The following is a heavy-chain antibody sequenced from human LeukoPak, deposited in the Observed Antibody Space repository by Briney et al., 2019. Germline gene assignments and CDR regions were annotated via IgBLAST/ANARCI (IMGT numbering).Heavy chain of an antibody. D-gene: IGHD6-13*01. CDR1: RFSVSSNY. CDR2: ISDSGSST. J-gene: IGHJ4*02. CDR3: VKGFSSSRRTHDC. V-gene: IGHV3-23*01. Sequence: PGGSLRLSCAAFRFSVSSNYMSWVRQAPGKGLEWVSTISDSGSSTYYADSVKGRFTISRDNSKNTLYLQMNSLRAEGTAVYFCVKGFSSSRRTHDCWGQGTLVTVSS.